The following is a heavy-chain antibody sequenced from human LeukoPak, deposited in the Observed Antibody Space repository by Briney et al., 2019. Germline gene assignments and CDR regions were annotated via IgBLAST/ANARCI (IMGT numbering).Heavy chain of an antibody. D-gene: IGHD4-17*01. V-gene: IGHV3-23*01. J-gene: IGHJ4*02. Sequence: GGSLRLSCAASGVPFSTYGMNWVRQAPGKGLEWVSAISGSASSTYHADSVKGRFTISRDNSKNTLYLHMNSLRAEDSAVYYCAKDCCGDYRLYDDWGQGTLVTVSS. CDR3: AKDCCGDYRLYDD. CDR2: ISGSASST. CDR1: GVPFSTYG.